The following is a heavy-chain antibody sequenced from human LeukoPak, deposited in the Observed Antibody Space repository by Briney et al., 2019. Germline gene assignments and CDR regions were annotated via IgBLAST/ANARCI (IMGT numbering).Heavy chain of an antibody. V-gene: IGHV1-69*06. D-gene: IGHD2-21*02. Sequence: SVKVSCKASGGTFSSYAISWVRQAPGQGLEWMGGIIPIFGTANYAQNFQGRVTITADKSTSIAYMELSSLRSEDTAVYCCARSSVVTAMVHLDYWGQGTLVTVSS. J-gene: IGHJ4*02. CDR2: IIPIFGTA. CDR1: GGTFSSYA. CDR3: ARSSVVTAMVHLDY.